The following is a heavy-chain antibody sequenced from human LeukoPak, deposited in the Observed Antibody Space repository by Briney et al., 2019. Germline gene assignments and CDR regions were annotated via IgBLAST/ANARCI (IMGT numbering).Heavy chain of an antibody. CDR2: IIAMFGTA. D-gene: IGHD5-24*01. CDR3: ARDHAGMARTGAFDI. J-gene: IGHJ3*02. Sequence: SVRVSCKASGGTFSSYAISWVRQAPGQGVEWRGGIIAMFGTANYAQKLQGRVTITADKSTSTAYMELSSLRSEDTAVYYCARDHAGMARTGAFDIWRQETIVTLSS. CDR1: GGTFSSYA. V-gene: IGHV1-69*06.